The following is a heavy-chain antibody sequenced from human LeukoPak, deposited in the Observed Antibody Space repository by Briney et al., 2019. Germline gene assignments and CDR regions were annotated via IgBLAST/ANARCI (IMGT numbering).Heavy chain of an antibody. V-gene: IGHV3-7*01. CDR1: GFSFSRFW. CDR3: ARDRGSVTGTERFDS. Sequence: GGSLRLSCAASGFSFSRFWMTWVRQAPGKGLEWVASIKEDGSEMYYVDSVKGRFTISRDNSKNTLYLQMNSLRADDTAVYYCARDRGSVTGTERFDSWGQGTLVTVSS. CDR2: IKEDGSEM. D-gene: IGHD6-19*01. J-gene: IGHJ4*02.